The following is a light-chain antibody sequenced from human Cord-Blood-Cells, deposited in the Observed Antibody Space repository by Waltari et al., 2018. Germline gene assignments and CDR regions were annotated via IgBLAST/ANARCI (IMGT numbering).Light chain of an antibody. CDR2: GAS. V-gene: IGKV3-20*01. CDR3: QQYGSSRT. Sequence: EIVLTQSPGTLSLSPGERATLSCRASQSVSSSYLAWYQQKPGQAPRLLIYGASSRATSIPDRCSGRGSGTDFTLTISRLEPEDFAVYYCQQYGSSRTFGQGTKVEVK. CDR1: QSVSSSY. J-gene: IGKJ1*01.